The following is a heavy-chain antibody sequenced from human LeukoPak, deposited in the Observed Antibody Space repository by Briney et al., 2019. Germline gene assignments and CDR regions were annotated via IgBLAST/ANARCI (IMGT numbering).Heavy chain of an antibody. D-gene: IGHD2-15*01. CDR3: ARGGGYCSGGSCRVYFQH. CDR1: GYTFTDYY. V-gene: IGHV1-2*04. Sequence: ASVKVSCKASGYTFTDYYMHWVRQAPGQGLEWMGWINPNSGGTNYAQKFQGWVTMTRDTSISTAYMELSRLRSDDTAVYYCARGGGYCSGGSCRVYFQHWGQGTLVTVSS. J-gene: IGHJ1*01. CDR2: INPNSGGT.